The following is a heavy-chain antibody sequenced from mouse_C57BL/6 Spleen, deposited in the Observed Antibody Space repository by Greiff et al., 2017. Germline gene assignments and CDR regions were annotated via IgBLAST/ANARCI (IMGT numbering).Heavy chain of an antibody. D-gene: IGHD2-1*01. V-gene: IGHV1-81*01. CDR2: LYPRCGNT. J-gene: IGHJ4*01. CDR3: ARGGPNYGNYSEDY. CDR1: GYTFTSYG. Sequence: QVQLKQSGAELARPGASVKLSCKASGYTFTSYGISWVKQRTGQGLEWIGELYPRCGNTYSNEKFKGKATLTADKSSRNGYMERRSLTSEDSAVYVCARGGPNYGNYSEDYWGQGTSVTVSS.